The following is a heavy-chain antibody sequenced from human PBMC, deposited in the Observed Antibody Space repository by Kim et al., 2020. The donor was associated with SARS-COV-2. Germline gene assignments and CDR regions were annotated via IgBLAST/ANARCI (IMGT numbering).Heavy chain of an antibody. V-gene: IGHV3-23*01. CDR3: AKERATVTRDIDY. J-gene: IGHJ4*02. D-gene: IGHD4-17*01. Sequence: YADSVKGRFTISRDNSKNTLYLQMNSLRAEDTAVYYCAKERATVTRDIDYWGQGTLVTVSS.